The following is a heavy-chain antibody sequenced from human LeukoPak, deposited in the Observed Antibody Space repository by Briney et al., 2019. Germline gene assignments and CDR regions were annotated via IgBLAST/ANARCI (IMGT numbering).Heavy chain of an antibody. Sequence: SETLSLTCAVYGGSISSGTYYWSWIRQPPGKGPEWIGYIHYSGSSNYNPSLKSRVTISLDTSKNQCSLKLSSVTAADAAVYYCARGAAATYWGQGTLVTVSS. J-gene: IGHJ4*02. CDR2: IHYSGSS. CDR1: GGSISSGTYY. V-gene: IGHV4-61*01. CDR3: ARGAAATY. D-gene: IGHD6-13*01.